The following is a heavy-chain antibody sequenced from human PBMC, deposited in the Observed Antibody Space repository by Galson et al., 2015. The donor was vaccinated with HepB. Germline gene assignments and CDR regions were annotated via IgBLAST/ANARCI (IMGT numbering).Heavy chain of an antibody. J-gene: IGHJ4*02. CDR1: GLSFSDAW. V-gene: IGHV3-15*01. CDR3: ATAPGFYANSPFDY. CDR2: IKSKTDGGST. Sequence: SLRLSCAASGLSFSDAWMNWVRQVPGKGLEWLGLIKSKTDGGSTDYAAPVKGRFTIFRDDSKDTVYLQMNSLKTEDSAVYYCATAPGFYANSPFDYWGQGTLVTVSS. D-gene: IGHD2/OR15-2a*01.